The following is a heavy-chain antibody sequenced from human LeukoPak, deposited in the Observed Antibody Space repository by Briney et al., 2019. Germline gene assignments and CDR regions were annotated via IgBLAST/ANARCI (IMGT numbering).Heavy chain of an antibody. CDR1: GFSLSTSRMC. CDR3: ARISWSGYYADY. V-gene: IGHV2-70*11. J-gene: IGHJ4*02. CDR2: IDWDDDK. Sequence: SGPTLVNPTQTLTLTCTFSGFSLSTSRMCVSWIRQPPGKALEWLARIDWDDDKYYSTSLKTRLTISKGTSKNQVVLTMTNMDPVDTATYYCARISWSGYYADYWGQGTLVTVSS. D-gene: IGHD3-3*01.